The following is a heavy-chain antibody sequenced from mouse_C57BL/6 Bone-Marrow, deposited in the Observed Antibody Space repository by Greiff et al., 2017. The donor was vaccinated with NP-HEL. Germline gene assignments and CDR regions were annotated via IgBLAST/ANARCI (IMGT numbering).Heavy chain of an antibody. D-gene: IGHD2-3*01. V-gene: IGHV3-8*01. CDR1: CYSITSDY. J-gene: IGHJ4*01. CDR3: ARRSYDVYYAMDY. Sequence: VQLQESGPGLAKPSQTLSLTCSVTCYSITSDYWNWIRKFPGYKLEYMGYISYSGSTYSNPSLTSRISITRDTSKNQYYLQLNSVTTEDTATYYCARRSYDVYYAMDYWGQGTSVTVSS. CDR2: ISYSGST.